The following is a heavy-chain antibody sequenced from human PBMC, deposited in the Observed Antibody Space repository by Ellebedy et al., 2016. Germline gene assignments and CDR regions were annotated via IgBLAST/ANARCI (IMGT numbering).Heavy chain of an antibody. CDR1: GYTFTSYG. Sequence: ASVKVSCKASGYTFTSYGISWVRQAPGQGLQWMGWISAYNGNTNYAQKLQGRVTMTTDTSTSTAYMVLRSLRSDDTAVYYCARDVTWGGPYAFDIWGQGTMVTVSS. CDR3: ARDVTWGGPYAFDI. J-gene: IGHJ3*02. CDR2: ISAYNGNT. V-gene: IGHV1-18*04. D-gene: IGHD3-16*01.